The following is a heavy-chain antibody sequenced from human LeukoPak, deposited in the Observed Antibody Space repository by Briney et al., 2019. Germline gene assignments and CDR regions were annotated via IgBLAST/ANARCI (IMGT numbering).Heavy chain of an antibody. D-gene: IGHD5-18*01. CDR3: ASLGYVDTAMAYDY. Sequence: GVLRLSCAASGFTFSSYWMHWVRQAPGKGLEWVSAISGSGGSTYYADSVKGRFTISRDNSKNTLYLQMNSLRAEDTAVYYCASLGYVDTAMAYDYWGQGTLVTVSS. CDR1: GFTFSSYW. J-gene: IGHJ4*02. V-gene: IGHV3-23*01. CDR2: ISGSGGST.